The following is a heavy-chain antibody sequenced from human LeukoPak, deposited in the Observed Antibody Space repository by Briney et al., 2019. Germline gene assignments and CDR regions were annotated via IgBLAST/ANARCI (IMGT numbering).Heavy chain of an antibody. CDR1: GFTFSYYG. CDR2: LQYRGNNE. D-gene: IGHD1-14*01. CDR3: ARSRAPTADPDGFDI. J-gene: IGHJ3*02. V-gene: IGHV3-30*02. Sequence: PGGSLRLSCVASGFTFSYYGVHWVRQAPGKGLEWVAFLQYRGNNEYYADSVKGRFTISRDNSKNSLYLQMNSLRPEDTAVYFCARSRAPTADPDGFDIWGQGTLVTVSS.